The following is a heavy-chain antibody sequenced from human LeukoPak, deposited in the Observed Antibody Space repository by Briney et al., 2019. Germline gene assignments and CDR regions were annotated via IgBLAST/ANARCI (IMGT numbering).Heavy chain of an antibody. CDR3: AKDLTSGSYYVDYFDY. Sequence: PGGSLRLSCAASGFTFSSSAMSWVRQAPGKGLEWVSAISNNGGYTYYADSVQGRFTISRDNSKSTLCLQMNSLRAEDTAVYYCAKDLTSGSYYVDYFDYWGQGTLVTVSS. V-gene: IGHV3-23*01. CDR2: ISNNGGYT. CDR1: GFTFSSSA. D-gene: IGHD1-26*01. J-gene: IGHJ4*02.